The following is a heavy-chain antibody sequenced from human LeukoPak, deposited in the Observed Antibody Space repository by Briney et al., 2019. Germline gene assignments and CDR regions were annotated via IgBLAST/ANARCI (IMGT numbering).Heavy chain of an antibody. CDR3: ARGRGYSGYDAIDY. Sequence: GRSLRLSCAASGFTFSSYGMHWVRQAPGKGLEWVAVIWYDGSNKYYADSVKGRFTISRDNSKNTLYLQMNSLRAEDTAVYYCARGRGYSGYDAIDYWGQGTLVTVSS. V-gene: IGHV3-33*01. CDR2: IWYDGSNK. CDR1: GFTFSSYG. J-gene: IGHJ4*02. D-gene: IGHD5-12*01.